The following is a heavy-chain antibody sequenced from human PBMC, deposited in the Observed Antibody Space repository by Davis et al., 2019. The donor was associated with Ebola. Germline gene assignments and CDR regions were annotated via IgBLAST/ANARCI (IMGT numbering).Heavy chain of an antibody. CDR1: GFTFSSYW. CDR2: IKQDGSEK. D-gene: IGHD3-3*01. CDR3: ARGEVRFLEWLTWWFDP. V-gene: IGHV3-7*03. J-gene: IGHJ5*02. Sequence: GGSLRLSCAASGFTFSSYWMSWVRQAPGKGLEWVANIKQDGSEKYYVDSVKGRFTISRDNSKNTLYLQMNSLRAEDTAVYYCARGEVRFLEWLTWWFDPWGQGTLVTVSS.